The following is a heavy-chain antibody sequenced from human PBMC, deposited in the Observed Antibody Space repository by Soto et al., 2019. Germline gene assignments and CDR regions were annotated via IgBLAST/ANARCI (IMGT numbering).Heavy chain of an antibody. Sequence: QITLKESGPTLVKPTQTLTLTCTFSGLSLSTTGVGVGWIRQPPGKALEWLAFIYRDDDKRYSPTLKSRLTITKDTSKNQVVLTMTNMDPVDTATYYCVQSRCGGDCLQSYSSHSYYGLDVWGQGTTVTVSS. CDR2: IYRDDDK. CDR1: GLSLSTTGVG. CDR3: VQSRCGGDCLQSYSSHSYYGLDV. J-gene: IGHJ6*02. D-gene: IGHD2-21*02. V-gene: IGHV2-5*02.